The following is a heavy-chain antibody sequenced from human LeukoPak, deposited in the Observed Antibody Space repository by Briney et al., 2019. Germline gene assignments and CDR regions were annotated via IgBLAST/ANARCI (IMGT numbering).Heavy chain of an antibody. V-gene: IGHV3-48*04. CDR2: ISSSSSTI. J-gene: IGHJ4*02. D-gene: IGHD6-19*01. Sequence: GGSLRLSCAASGFTFSSYSMNWVRQAPGKGLEWVSYISSSSSTIYYADSAKGRFTISRDNAKNSLYLQMNSLRAEDTAVYYCASRIAVAGTAPDYWGQGTLVTVSS. CDR1: GFTFSSYS. CDR3: ASRIAVAGTAPDY.